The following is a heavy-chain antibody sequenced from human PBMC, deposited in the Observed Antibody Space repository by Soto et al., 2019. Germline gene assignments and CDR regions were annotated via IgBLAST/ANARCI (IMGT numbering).Heavy chain of an antibody. D-gene: IGHD2-2*02. V-gene: IGHV1-69*13. J-gene: IGHJ5*02. Sequence: SVKVSCKASGGTFSSHAISWVRQAPGQGLEWMGGIIPIFGTANYAQKFQGRVTITADESTSTAYMELSSLRSEDTAVYYCARDSPGGYCSSTSCYTWFDPWGQGTLVTVSS. CDR3: ARDSPGGYCSSTSCYTWFDP. CDR2: IIPIFGTA. CDR1: GGTFSSHA.